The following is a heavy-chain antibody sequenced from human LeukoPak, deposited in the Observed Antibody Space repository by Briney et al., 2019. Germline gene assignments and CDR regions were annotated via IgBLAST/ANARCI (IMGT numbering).Heavy chain of an antibody. CDR3: ARELTHTLWFGESILPGYYGMDV. J-gene: IGHJ6*04. CDR1: GGTFSSYA. Sequence: ASVKVSCKASGGTFSSYATSWVRQAPGQGLEWMGGIIPIFGTANYAQKFQGRVTITADKSTSTAYMELSSLRSEDTAVYYCARELTHTLWFGESILPGYYGMDVWGKGTTVTVSS. CDR2: IIPIFGTA. V-gene: IGHV1-69*06. D-gene: IGHD3-10*01.